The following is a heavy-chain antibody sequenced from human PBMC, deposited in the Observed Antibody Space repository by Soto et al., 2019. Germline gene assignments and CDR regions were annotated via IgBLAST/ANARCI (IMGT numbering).Heavy chain of an antibody. D-gene: IGHD5-12*01. V-gene: IGHV1-69*12. J-gene: IGHJ4*02. CDR1: GGTFSSHA. CDR3: ARVASGAETGYFDY. Sequence: QVQLVQSGAEVKKPGSSVKVSCKASGGTFSSHAISWVRQAPGQGLEWMGGIIPIFGTANYAQKFQGRVTITADESTSTAYMELSSLRSEDTAVYYWARVASGAETGYFDYWGQGTLVTVSS. CDR2: IIPIFGTA.